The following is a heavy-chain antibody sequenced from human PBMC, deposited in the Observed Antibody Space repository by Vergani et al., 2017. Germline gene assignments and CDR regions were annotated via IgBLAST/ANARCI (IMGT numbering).Heavy chain of an antibody. D-gene: IGHD6-19*01. V-gene: IGHV3-9*01. J-gene: IGHJ6*04. Sequence: EVQLVESGGGLIQPGRFLRLSCAASGFTFDDYAMHWVRQAPGKGLEWVSGISWNSGSIGYADSVKGRFTSSRDNAKNTPYLPMNSLRAEDTALYYCAKDGDGSGWMDVWGKGTTVTVSS. CDR3: AKDGDGSGWMDV. CDR1: GFTFDDYA. CDR2: ISWNSGSI.